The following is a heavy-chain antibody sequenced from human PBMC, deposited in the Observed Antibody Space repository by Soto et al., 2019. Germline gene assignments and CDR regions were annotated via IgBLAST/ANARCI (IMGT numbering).Heavy chain of an antibody. CDR2: IWYHGVDK. CDR1: GFTFSRQA. CDR3: ATGFLGVCNGGNCTLDS. D-gene: IGHD2-15*01. V-gene: IGHV3-33*08. Sequence: GGSLRLSCAASGFTFSRQAMHWVRQAPGRGLEWVAVIWYHGVDKYYADSVKGRFTISRDNSKNTVYLQMNSLRGEGTAVYYCATGFLGVCNGGNCTLDSWGQGSLVTVSS. J-gene: IGHJ4*02.